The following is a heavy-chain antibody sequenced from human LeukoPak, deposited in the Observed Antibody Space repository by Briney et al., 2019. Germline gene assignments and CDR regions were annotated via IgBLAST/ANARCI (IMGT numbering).Heavy chain of an antibody. J-gene: IGHJ5*02. D-gene: IGHD2-15*01. CDR3: ARDRDIVVDRGWFDL. Sequence: SETLSLTCAVYGGSFSTYYWSWIRQPPGKGLEWIGETNHSGSTNYNPSLKSRVTISVDTSKNQFSLKLSSVTAADTAVYYCARDRDIVVDRGWFDLWGQGTLVTVSS. CDR2: TNHSGST. V-gene: IGHV4-34*01. CDR1: GGSFSTYY.